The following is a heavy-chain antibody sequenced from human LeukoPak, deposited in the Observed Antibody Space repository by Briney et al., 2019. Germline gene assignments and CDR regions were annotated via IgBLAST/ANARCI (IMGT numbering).Heavy chain of an antibody. CDR1: GFTFSTYS. D-gene: IGHD1-14*01. Sequence: GGSLRLSCAASGFTFSTYSMNWVRPAPGKGLEWVSSISSSSTYIYYEDSVKGRLTISRDNAKNSLYLQMNSLRAEDTAVYYCAKDKEPYEQGRPDAFDIWGQGTMVTVSS. CDR3: AKDKEPYEQGRPDAFDI. J-gene: IGHJ3*02. CDR2: ISSSSTYI. V-gene: IGHV3-21*01.